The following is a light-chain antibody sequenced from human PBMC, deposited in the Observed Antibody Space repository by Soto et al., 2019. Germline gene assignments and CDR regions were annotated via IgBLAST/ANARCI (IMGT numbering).Light chain of an antibody. CDR1: QGIGIY. J-gene: IGKJ4*01. CDR3: QKYNSAPLT. CDR2: AAS. Sequence: DIQMTQSPSSLSASLGDRVTITCRASQGIGIYLAWFQQRPGKVPKLLIYAASTLQSGVPSRFSGSGSGTEFTLTISSLQPEDGATYYCQKYNSAPLTFGGGTRVEIK. V-gene: IGKV1-27*01.